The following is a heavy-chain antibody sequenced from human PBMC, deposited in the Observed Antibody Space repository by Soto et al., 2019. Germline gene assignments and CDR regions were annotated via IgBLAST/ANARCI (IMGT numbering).Heavy chain of an antibody. CDR3: ARVHVQLWSRDGMDV. D-gene: IGHD5-18*01. CDR1: GFTFSSYS. CDR2: ISSSSSYI. Sequence: PGGSLRLSCAASGFTFSSYSMNWVRQAPGKGLEWVSSISSSSSYIYYADSVKGRFTISRDNAKNSLYLQMNSLRAEDTAVYYCARVHVQLWSRDGMDVWGQGTTVTVSS. J-gene: IGHJ6*02. V-gene: IGHV3-21*01.